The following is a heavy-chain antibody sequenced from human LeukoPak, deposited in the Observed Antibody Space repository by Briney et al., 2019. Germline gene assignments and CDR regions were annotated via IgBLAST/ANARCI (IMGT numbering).Heavy chain of an antibody. CDR3: ARVQHLHDAFGI. CDR1: GFTFSYYW. D-gene: IGHD2-2*01. V-gene: IGHV3-7*01. Sequence: GSLRLSCAASGFTFSYYWMSWVRQAPGKGLEWVANIKQDGSEKYYVDSVKGRSTISRDNAKNSLYLQMNSLRAEDTAVYYCARVQHLHDAFGIWGQGTMVTVSS. CDR2: IKQDGSEK. J-gene: IGHJ3*02.